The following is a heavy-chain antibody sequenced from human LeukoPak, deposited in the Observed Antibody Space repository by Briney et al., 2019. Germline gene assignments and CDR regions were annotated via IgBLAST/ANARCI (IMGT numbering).Heavy chain of an antibody. J-gene: IGHJ4*02. Sequence: ASVKVSCKASGYSFVTYGITWVQQAPGQGLEWMGWISANNGDTNYVQKLQGRVTMTTDTSTSTIYMELRSLRSDDTAVYYCARVGIAVAGISYFDYWGQGTLVTVSS. CDR3: ARVGIAVAGISYFDY. CDR1: GYSFVTYG. V-gene: IGHV1-18*01. D-gene: IGHD6-19*01. CDR2: ISANNGDT.